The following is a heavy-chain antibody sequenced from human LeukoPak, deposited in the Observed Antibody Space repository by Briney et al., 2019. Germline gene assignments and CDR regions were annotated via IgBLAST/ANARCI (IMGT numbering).Heavy chain of an antibody. CDR3: ARRAGVYYYGSGATYYMDV. V-gene: IGHV4-59*08. CDR1: GGSISSYY. Sequence: SETLSLTCTVSGGSISSYYWSWIRQPPGKGLEWIGYIYYSGSTNYNPSLKGRVTISVDTSKNQFSLKLSSVTAADTAVYYCARRAGVYYYGSGATYYMDVWGKGTTVTVSS. J-gene: IGHJ6*03. CDR2: IYYSGST. D-gene: IGHD3-10*01.